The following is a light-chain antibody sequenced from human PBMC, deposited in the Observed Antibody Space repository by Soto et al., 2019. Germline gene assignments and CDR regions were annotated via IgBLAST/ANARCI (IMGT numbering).Light chain of an antibody. J-gene: IGKJ1*01. V-gene: IGKV3-15*01. CDR3: QQYNNWLRT. CDR1: QSVGTN. Sequence: EIVMTQSPATLSVSPGERATLSCRASQSVGTNLAWYRQKPGQAPRLLIYGASTRATGIPARFSGSGSGTEFTLTISGLQSEDFAVYYCQQYNNWLRTFGQGTKVEIK. CDR2: GAS.